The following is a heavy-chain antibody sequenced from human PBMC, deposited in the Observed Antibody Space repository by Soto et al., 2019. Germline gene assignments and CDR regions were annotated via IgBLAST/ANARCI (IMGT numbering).Heavy chain of an antibody. J-gene: IGHJ4*02. CDR1: GASISYGNYA. V-gene: IGHV4-30-2*01. CDR3: ARGGGSDSFDY. Sequence: QLQLHESGSGLVKPSQTLSLTCTVSGASISYGNYAWSWIRQTPGKGMEWIGYVNHLETTFYNPSFESRLTLSIDRAKNQFSLNLNSMSAADRAVYFCARGGGSDSFDYWGQGILVTVSS. CDR2: VNHLETT. D-gene: IGHD1-26*01.